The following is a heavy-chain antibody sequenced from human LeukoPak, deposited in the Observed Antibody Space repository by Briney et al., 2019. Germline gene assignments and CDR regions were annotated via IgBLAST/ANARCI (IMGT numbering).Heavy chain of an antibody. Sequence: GASVKVSCKACGCTFSSYAISWVRQARGQGLEWMGGSIPIFGTANYAQKLQVRVTITEHESKSTAYMELSSLRSEDTAVYYCARSKTGWSAFDIWGQETMVTVSS. J-gene: IGHJ3*02. CDR2: SIPIFGTA. CDR3: ARSKTGWSAFDI. V-gene: IGHV1-69*13. CDR1: GCTFSSYA. D-gene: IGHD1-14*01.